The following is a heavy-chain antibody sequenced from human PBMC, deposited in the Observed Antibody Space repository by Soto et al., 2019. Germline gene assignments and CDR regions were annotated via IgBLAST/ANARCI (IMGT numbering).Heavy chain of an antibody. D-gene: IGHD2-15*01. V-gene: IGHV1-2*02. CDR3: ASPVDCSGGSCYRPYYYYGMDV. CDR1: GYTFTGYY. Sequence: ASVKVSCKASGYTFTGYYMHWVRQAPGQGLEWMGWINPNSGGTNYAQKFQGRVTMTRDTSISTAYKELSRLRSDDTAVYYCASPVDCSGGSCYRPYYYYGMDVWGQGTTVTVSS. J-gene: IGHJ6*02. CDR2: INPNSGGT.